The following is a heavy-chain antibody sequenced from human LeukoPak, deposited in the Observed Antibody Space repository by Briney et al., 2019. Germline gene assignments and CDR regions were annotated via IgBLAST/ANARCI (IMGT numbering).Heavy chain of an antibody. J-gene: IGHJ3*02. CDR2: ISAYNGNT. V-gene: IGHV1-18*01. D-gene: IGHD3-22*01. CDR3: ARGTYYYDSSGYYYVRLPDAFDI. Sequence: GASVKVSCKASGYTFTSYGISWVRPAPGQGLEWMGWISAYNGNTNYAQKLQGRVTMTTDTSTSTAYMELRSLRSDDTAVYYCARGTYYYDSSGYYYVRLPDAFDIWGQGTMVTVSS. CDR1: GYTFTSYG.